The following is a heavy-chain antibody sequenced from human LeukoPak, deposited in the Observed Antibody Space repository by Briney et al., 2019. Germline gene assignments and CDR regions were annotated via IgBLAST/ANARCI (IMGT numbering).Heavy chain of an antibody. D-gene: IGHD2-15*01. V-gene: IGHV4-38-2*02. CDR1: GYSISSGYY. CDR3: ARDPFIGYCSGGSCSGAYDGAFDI. Sequence: PSETLSLTCAVSGYSISSGYYWGWIRQPPGKGLEWIGSIYHSGSNYYNPSLKSRVTISVDTSKNQFSLKLSSVTAADTAVYYCARDPFIGYCSGGSCSGAYDGAFDIWGQGTMVTVP. CDR2: IYHSGSN. J-gene: IGHJ3*02.